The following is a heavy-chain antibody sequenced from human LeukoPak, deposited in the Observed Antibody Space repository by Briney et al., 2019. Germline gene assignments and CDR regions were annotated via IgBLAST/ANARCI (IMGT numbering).Heavy chain of an antibody. D-gene: IGHD3-10*02. CDR2: ISGSGGST. V-gene: IGHV3-23*01. Sequence: GGSLRLSCAASGFTFSSYAMSWVRQAPGKGLEWVSAISGSGGSTYYAESLKGRFTISRDNARNSLYLQMNSLRAEDTAVYYCAELGIPMIGGVWGKGTTVTISS. J-gene: IGHJ6*04. CDR1: GFTFSSYA. CDR3: AELGIPMIGGV.